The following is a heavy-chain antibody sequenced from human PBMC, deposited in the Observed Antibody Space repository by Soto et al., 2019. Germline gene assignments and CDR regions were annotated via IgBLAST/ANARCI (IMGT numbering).Heavy chain of an antibody. V-gene: IGHV4-59*01. CDR1: GGSISSYY. D-gene: IGHD5-12*01. CDR3: ARVLSGAYSGYDLSFDY. J-gene: IGHJ4*02. CDR2: IYYSGST. Sequence: SETLSLTCTVSGGSISSYYWSWIRQPPGKGLEWIGYIYYSGSTNYNPSLKSRVTISVDTSKNQFSLKLSSVTAADTAVYYCARVLSGAYSGYDLSFDYWGQGTLVTVSS.